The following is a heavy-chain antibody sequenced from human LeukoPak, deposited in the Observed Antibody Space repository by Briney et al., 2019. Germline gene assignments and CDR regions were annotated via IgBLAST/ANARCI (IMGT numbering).Heavy chain of an antibody. CDR2: INHSGST. CDR3: ARDQSIAAAGHFDY. J-gene: IGHJ4*02. Sequence: SETLSLTCAVYGGSISGYYWSWIRQPPGKGLEWIGEINHSGSTNYNPSLKSRVTISVDTSKNQSSLKLSSVTAADTAVYYCARDQSIAAAGHFDYWGQGTLVTVSS. D-gene: IGHD6-13*01. CDR1: GGSISGYY. V-gene: IGHV4-34*01.